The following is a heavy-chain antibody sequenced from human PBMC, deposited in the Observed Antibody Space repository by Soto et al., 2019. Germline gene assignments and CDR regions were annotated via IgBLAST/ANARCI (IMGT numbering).Heavy chain of an antibody. J-gene: IGHJ6*02. D-gene: IGHD2-2*01. CDR1: GYTFTSYG. CDR2: ISAYNGNT. Sequence: APVKVSCKASGYTFTSYGISWVRQAPGQGLEWMGWISAYNGNTNYAQKLQGRVTMTTDTSTSTAYMELRSLRSDDTAVYYCARADRVVVPAAMTYGQLGPLYYYYYGMDVWGQGTTVTVSS. CDR3: ARADRVVVPAAMTYGQLGPLYYYYYGMDV. V-gene: IGHV1-18*01.